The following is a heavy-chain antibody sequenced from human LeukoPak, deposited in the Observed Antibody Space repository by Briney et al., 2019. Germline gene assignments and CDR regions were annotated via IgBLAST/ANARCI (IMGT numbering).Heavy chain of an antibody. Sequence: SETLSLTCTVSGYSISSGYYWGWIRQPPGKGLEWIGSIYHSGSTYYNPSLKSRVTISVDTSKNQSSLKLSSVTAADTAVYYCARGYDSSGYYSEAFDIWGQGTMVTVSS. J-gene: IGHJ3*02. V-gene: IGHV4-38-2*02. CDR3: ARGYDSSGYYSEAFDI. CDR2: IYHSGST. D-gene: IGHD3-22*01. CDR1: GYSISSGYY.